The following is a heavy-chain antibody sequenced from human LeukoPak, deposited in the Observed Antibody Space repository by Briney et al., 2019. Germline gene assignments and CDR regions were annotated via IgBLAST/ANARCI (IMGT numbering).Heavy chain of an antibody. CDR1: GFTFSSYA. V-gene: IGHV3-30-3*01. CDR3: ARNGLLVGDPGHDAFDI. Sequence: GGSLRLSCAASGFTFSSYAMHWVRQAPGKGLGWVAVISYDGSNKYYADSVKGRFTISRDNSKNTLYLQMNSLRAEDTAVYYCARNGLLVGDPGHDAFDIWGQGTMVTVSS. CDR2: ISYDGSNK. D-gene: IGHD1-26*01. J-gene: IGHJ3*02.